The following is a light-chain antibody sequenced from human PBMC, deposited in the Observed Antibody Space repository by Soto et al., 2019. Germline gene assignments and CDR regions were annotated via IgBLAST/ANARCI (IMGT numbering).Light chain of an antibody. V-gene: IGLV2-8*01. CDR2: EVS. J-gene: IGLJ1*01. CDR3: FSYTSSGTYV. CDR1: SSDVGKYDY. Sequence: QSALTQPPSASGSPGQSVTISCTGTSSDVGKYDYVSWFQYHPGKAPKLIIYEVSKRPSEAPDRFSGSKSGSTASLTVSGLQAEDETDYYCFSYTSSGTYVFGTGTKVTVL.